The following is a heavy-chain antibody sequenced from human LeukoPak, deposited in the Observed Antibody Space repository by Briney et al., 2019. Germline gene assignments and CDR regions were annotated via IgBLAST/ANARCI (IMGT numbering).Heavy chain of an antibody. CDR2: INAGNGNT. V-gene: IGHV1-3*01. D-gene: IGHD3/OR15-3a*01. CDR1: GYTFTNYA. J-gene: IGHJ6*03. CDR3: ASGPLDRTGYYMDV. Sequence: ASVKVSCKASGYTFTNYAMHWVRQAPGQRLEWMGWINAGNGNTKYSQEFQGRVTITRDTSTSTAYMELRSLRSDDTAVYYCASGPLDRTGYYMDVWGKGTTVTVSS.